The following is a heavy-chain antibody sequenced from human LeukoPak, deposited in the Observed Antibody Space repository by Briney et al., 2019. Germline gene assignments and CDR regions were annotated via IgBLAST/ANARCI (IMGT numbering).Heavy chain of an antibody. Sequence: AASVKVSCKASGGTFSSYAISWVRQAPGQGLEWMGGIIPIFGTANYAQKFQGRVTITADESTSTAYMELRSLRSDDTAVYYCARGDYVAFDIWGQGTMVTVSS. D-gene: IGHD4-17*01. CDR2: IIPIFGTA. CDR1: GGTFSSYA. CDR3: ARGDYVAFDI. J-gene: IGHJ3*02. V-gene: IGHV1-69*13.